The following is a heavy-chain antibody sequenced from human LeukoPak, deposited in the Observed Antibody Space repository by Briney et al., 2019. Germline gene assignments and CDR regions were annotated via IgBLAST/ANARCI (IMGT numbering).Heavy chain of an antibody. CDR2: INPSGGST. D-gene: IGHD6-13*01. CDR3: AREFMYYGLAAALDY. Sequence: GASVKVSCKASGGTFSSYAISWVRQAPGQGLEWMGIINPSGGSTSYAQKFQGRVTMTRDTSTSTVYMELSSLRSEDTAVYYCAREFMYYGLAAALDYWGQGTLVTVSS. J-gene: IGHJ4*02. CDR1: GGTFSSYA. V-gene: IGHV1-46*01.